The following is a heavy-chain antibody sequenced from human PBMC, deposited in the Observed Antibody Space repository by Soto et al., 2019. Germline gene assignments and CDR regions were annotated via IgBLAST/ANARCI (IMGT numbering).Heavy chain of an antibody. J-gene: IGHJ4*02. Sequence: QVQLQESGPGLVKPSETLSLTCTVSGGSISNYYWSWIRQPPGKGLEWIAYIYYSGSTNYNPSLKRRVTISVDTSKNQFSLKLSSVTTADTAVYYCARTLATGNLDYWGQGTLVTVSS. CDR2: IYYSGST. CDR3: ARTLATGNLDY. D-gene: IGHD2-21*02. V-gene: IGHV4-59*01. CDR1: GGSISNYY.